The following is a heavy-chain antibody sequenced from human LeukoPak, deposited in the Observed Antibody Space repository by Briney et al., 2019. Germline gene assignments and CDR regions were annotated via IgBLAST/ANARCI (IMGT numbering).Heavy chain of an antibody. Sequence: SETLSLTCTVSGGSISSSSHYWGWIRQPPGKGLEWIGSIYYSGSTYYNPSLKSRVTISVDTSKNQFSLKLSSVTAADTAVYYCATVARPIVGATTDDYWGQGTLVTVSS. CDR2: IYYSGST. J-gene: IGHJ4*02. CDR1: GGSISSSSHY. D-gene: IGHD1-26*01. CDR3: ATVARPIVGATTDDY. V-gene: IGHV4-39*01.